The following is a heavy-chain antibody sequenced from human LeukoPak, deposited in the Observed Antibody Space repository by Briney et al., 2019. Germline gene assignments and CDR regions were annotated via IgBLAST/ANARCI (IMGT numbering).Heavy chain of an antibody. CDR3: AKDRALVKEDAFDI. CDR2: IYSGGST. Sequence: GGSLRLSCAASGFTVSSNYMSWVRQAPGKGLEWVSVIYSGGSTYYADSVKGRFTISRDNSKDTLYLQMNSLRAEDAAVYYCAKDRALVKEDAFDIWGQGTMVTVSS. D-gene: IGHD5-18*01. J-gene: IGHJ3*02. V-gene: IGHV3-53*01. CDR1: GFTVSSNY.